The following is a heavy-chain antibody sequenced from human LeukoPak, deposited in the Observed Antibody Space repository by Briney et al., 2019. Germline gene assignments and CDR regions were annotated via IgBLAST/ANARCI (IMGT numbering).Heavy chain of an antibody. J-gene: IGHJ4*02. CDR3: AGGWSSGWYPTDY. CDR1: GFTFRSHA. Sequence: GALRLSCVGSGFTFRSHAMSWVRQAPEKGLEFVSGIYENGGTTYYADSVKGRFSISRDNSKNTLYLQMNSLRAEDTAVYYCAGGWSSGWYPTDYWGQGTLVTVSS. CDR2: IYENGGTT. D-gene: IGHD6-19*01. V-gene: IGHV3-23*01.